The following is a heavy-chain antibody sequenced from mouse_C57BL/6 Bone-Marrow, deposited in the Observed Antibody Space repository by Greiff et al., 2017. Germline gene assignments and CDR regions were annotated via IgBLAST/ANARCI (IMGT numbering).Heavy chain of an antibody. J-gene: IGHJ3*01. CDR3: ARGGWDGGFAY. Sequence: VQLQQSGPELVKPGASVKISCKASGYTFTDYYMNWVKQSHGKSLEWIGDINPNNGGTSYNQKFKGKATLTVDKSSSTAYMELRSLTSEDSAVYYCARGGWDGGFAYWGQGTLVTVSA. CDR2: INPNNGGT. D-gene: IGHD4-1*01. V-gene: IGHV1-26*01. CDR1: GYTFTDYY.